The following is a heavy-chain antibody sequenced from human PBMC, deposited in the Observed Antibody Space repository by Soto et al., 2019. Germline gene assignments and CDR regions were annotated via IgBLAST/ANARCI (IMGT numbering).Heavy chain of an antibody. Sequence: PSETLSLTCTVSGDSVSSGSYYWSWIRQPPGKGLEWIGYIYYSGSTKYNPSLKSRVTISVDRSKNQFSLKLNSVTAADTAVFYCARIWNGNSGAIHSLERWGQGTLVTVSS. CDR3: ARIWNGNSGAIHSLER. J-gene: IGHJ1*01. CDR1: GDSVSSGSYY. V-gene: IGHV4-61*01. CDR2: IYYSGST. D-gene: IGHD3-3*01.